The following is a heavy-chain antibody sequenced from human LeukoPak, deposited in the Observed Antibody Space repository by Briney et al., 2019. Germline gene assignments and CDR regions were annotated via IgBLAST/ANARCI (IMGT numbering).Heavy chain of an antibody. CDR3: ARDGSGWYFGTPFDY. CDR2: ISYDGSNK. Sequence: GGSLRLSCAASGFTFNNYGMHWVRQAPGKGLEWVAVISYDGSNKYYADSVKGRFTISRDNSKNTLYLQMNSLRAEDTAVYYCARDGSGWYFGTPFDYWGQGTLVTVSS. V-gene: IGHV3-30*03. CDR1: GFTFNNYG. J-gene: IGHJ4*02. D-gene: IGHD6-19*01.